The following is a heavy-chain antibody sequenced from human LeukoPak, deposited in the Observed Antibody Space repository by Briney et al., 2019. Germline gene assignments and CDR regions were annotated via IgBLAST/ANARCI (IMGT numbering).Heavy chain of an antibody. CDR2: ISGSGGST. J-gene: IGHJ4*02. CDR3: AKVGGITMVRGASDY. V-gene: IGHV3-23*01. CDR1: GFTFSSYG. D-gene: IGHD3-10*01. Sequence: GGSLRLSCAASGFTFSSYGMSWVRQAPGKGLEWVSAISGSGGSTYYADSVKGRFTISRDNSKNTLYLQMNSLRAEDTAVYYCAKVGGITMVRGASDYWGQGTLVTVSS.